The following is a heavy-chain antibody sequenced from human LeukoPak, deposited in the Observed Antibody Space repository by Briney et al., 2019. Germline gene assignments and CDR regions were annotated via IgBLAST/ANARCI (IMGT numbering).Heavy chain of an antibody. CDR3: ARGDNYKMLYYFEY. D-gene: IGHD1-1*01. Sequence: ASVKVSCKASGYIFTSYYINWVPQAPGQGLEWMGWISGYNGRTDYAQMLQGRVTMTTDTSTSTAYMELRGLTSDDTAVYYCARGDNYKMLYYFEYWGQGTLVAVSS. V-gene: IGHV1-18*01. J-gene: IGHJ4*02. CDR2: ISGYNGRT. CDR1: GYIFTSYY.